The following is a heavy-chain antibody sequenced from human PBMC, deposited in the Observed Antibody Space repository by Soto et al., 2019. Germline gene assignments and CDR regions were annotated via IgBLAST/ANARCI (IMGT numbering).Heavy chain of an antibody. CDR1: GGSISSGSFY. D-gene: IGHD3-9*01. Sequence: QVQLQESGPGLVKPSQTLTLTCTVSGGSISSGSFYWSWIRQHPGKGLEWIGHISDSGSSYYHPSLESRVTISVDTSKNQFSLKLSAVTAADTAVYFCARTTFYDIFTAYYSLCDYGGQGTLVTVSS. V-gene: IGHV4-31*03. J-gene: IGHJ4*02. CDR3: ARTTFYDIFTAYYSLCDY. CDR2: ISDSGSS.